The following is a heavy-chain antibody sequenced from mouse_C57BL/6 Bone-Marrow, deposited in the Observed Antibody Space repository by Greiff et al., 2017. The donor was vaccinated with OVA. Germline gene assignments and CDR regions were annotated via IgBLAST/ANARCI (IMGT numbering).Heavy chain of an antibody. D-gene: IGHD1-1*01. J-gene: IGHJ2*01. Sequence: VQLQQSGAELVKPGASVKISCKASGYAFSSYWMNWVKQRPGKGLEWIGQIYPGDGDTNYNGKFKGKATLTADKSSSTAYMQLSSLTSEDSAVYFCARRYGSSYYYFDYWGQGTTLTVSS. V-gene: IGHV1-80*01. CDR1: GYAFSSYW. CDR3: ARRYGSSYYYFDY. CDR2: IYPGDGDT.